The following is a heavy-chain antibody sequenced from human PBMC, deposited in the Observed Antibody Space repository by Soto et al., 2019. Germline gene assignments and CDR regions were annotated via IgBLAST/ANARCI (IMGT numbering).Heavy chain of an antibody. Sequence: HPGGSLRLSCAASGFTFSSYAMSWVRQAPGKGLEWVSAISGSGGSTYYADSVKGRFTISRDNSKNTLYLQMNSLRAEDTAVYYCAKGKHYDFWSGVTPLDAFDIWGQGTMVTVSS. CDR3: AKGKHYDFWSGVTPLDAFDI. V-gene: IGHV3-23*01. CDR1: GFTFSSYA. CDR2: ISGSGGST. D-gene: IGHD3-3*01. J-gene: IGHJ3*02.